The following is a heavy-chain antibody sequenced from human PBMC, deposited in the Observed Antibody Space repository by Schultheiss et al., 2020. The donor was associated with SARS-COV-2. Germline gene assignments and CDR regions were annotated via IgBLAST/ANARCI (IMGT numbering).Heavy chain of an antibody. CDR1: GYTFTSYY. CDR2: INPNSGGT. D-gene: IGHD5-18*01. J-gene: IGHJ3*02. V-gene: IGHV1-2*02. CDR3: AKCGYSYGNDAFDI. Sequence: ASVKVSCKASGYTFTSYYMHWVRQAPGQGLEWMGWINPNSGGTNYAQKFQGRVTMTRDTSTSTVYMELSSLRAEDTAVYYCAKCGYSYGNDAFDIWGHGTMVTVSS.